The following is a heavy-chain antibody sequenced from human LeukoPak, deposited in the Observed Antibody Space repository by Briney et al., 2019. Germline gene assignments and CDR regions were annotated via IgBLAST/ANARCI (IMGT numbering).Heavy chain of an antibody. D-gene: IGHD3-10*01. Sequence: GSLRLSCVASGFSFSRSWMSWVRQAPGKGLEWVANIKADGSEKHYLDSVEGRFIISRDNAKNSLHLQMNSLRAEDTAEYYCVRDGPFGSGTFGYWAQGTLVSVSS. CDR1: GFSFSRSW. V-gene: IGHV3-7*01. J-gene: IGHJ4*02. CDR3: VRDGPFGSGTFGY. CDR2: IKADGSEK.